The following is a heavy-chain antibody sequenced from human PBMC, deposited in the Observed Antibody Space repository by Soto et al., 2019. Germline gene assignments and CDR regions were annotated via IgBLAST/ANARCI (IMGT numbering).Heavy chain of an antibody. CDR3: AKDPTYYYGSGSYQIDY. D-gene: IGHD3-10*01. V-gene: IGHV3-23*01. J-gene: IGHJ4*02. Sequence: GGSLRLSCAASGFTFSSYAMSWVRQAPGKGLEWVSAISGSGGSTYYADSVKGRFTISRDNSKNTLYLQMNSLRAEDTAVYYCAKDPTYYYGSGSYQIDYWGQGTLVTVSS. CDR1: GFTFSSYA. CDR2: ISGSGGST.